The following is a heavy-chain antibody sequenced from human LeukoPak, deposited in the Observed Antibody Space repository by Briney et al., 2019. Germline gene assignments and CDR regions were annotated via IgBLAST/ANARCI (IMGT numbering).Heavy chain of an antibody. CDR1: EFTVSSNY. J-gene: IGHJ4*02. V-gene: IGHV3-66*01. CDR2: IYSGGST. CDR3: ARVVGGAADY. D-gene: IGHD2-2*01. Sequence: PGGSLRLSCAASEFTVSSNYMSWVRQAPGKGLEWVSVIYSGGSTYYADSVKGRFTISRDNSKNTLYLQMNSLRAEDTAVYYCARVVGGAADYWGQGTLVTVSS.